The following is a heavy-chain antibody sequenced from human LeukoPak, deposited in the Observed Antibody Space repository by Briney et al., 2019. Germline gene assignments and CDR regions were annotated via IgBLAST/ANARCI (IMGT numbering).Heavy chain of an antibody. D-gene: IGHD2/OR15-2a*01. V-gene: IGHV4-61*01. CDR2: IYYSGST. J-gene: IGHJ4*02. CDR3: AREGINKYYFDY. Sequence: SETLSLTCTVSGVSVSSGSYYWSWIRQPPGKGLEWIGYIYYSGSTNYNPSLKSRVTISVDTSKNQFSLKLSSVTAADTAVYYCAREGINKYYFDYWGQGTLVTVSS. CDR1: GVSVSSGSYY.